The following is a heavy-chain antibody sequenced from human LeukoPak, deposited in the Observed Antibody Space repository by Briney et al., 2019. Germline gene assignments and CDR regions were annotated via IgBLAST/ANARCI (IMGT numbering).Heavy chain of an antibody. J-gene: IGHJ4*02. CDR1: GGSISSYY. D-gene: IGHD2-2*01. CDR2: IYYSGST. Sequence: SETLSLTCTVSGGSISSYYWGWIRQPPGKGLEWIGSIYYSGSTYYNPSLKSRVTISVDTSKNQFSLKLSSVTAADTAVYYCASDSPGVPFDYWGQGTLVTVSS. CDR3: ASDSPGVPFDY. V-gene: IGHV4-39*01.